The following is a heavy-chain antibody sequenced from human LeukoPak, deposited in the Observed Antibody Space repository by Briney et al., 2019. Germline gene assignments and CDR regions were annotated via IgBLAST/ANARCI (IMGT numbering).Heavy chain of an antibody. CDR3: ARGAPYNSFDP. J-gene: IGHJ5*02. D-gene: IGHD1-26*01. CDR2: IYYSGST. CDR1: GGSISSYY. V-gene: IGHV4-59*01. Sequence: NPSETLSLTCTVSGGSISSYYWSWIRQPQGKRLEWIGYIYYSGSTNYNPSLKSRVTISVDTSKNQFSLKLSSVPAADTAVYYCARGAPYNSFDPWGQGTLVTVSS.